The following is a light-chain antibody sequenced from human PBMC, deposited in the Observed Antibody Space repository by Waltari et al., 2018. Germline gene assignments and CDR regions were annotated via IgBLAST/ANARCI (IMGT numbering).Light chain of an antibody. J-gene: IGLJ2*01. CDR1: SSDAGGYNF. CDR3: SSYTSISTGI. CDR2: EVN. V-gene: IGLV2-14*01. Sequence: QSALTQPASVSGSPGQSITISCTGTSSDAGGYNFVSWYQQHPGQVPKRLIYEVNNRPSGVSHRFSGSTSGNTASRTISGLQAEDEADYYCSSYTSISTGIFGGGTKLTVL.